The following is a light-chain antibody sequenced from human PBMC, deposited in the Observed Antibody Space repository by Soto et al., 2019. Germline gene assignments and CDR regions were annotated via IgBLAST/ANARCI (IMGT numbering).Light chain of an antibody. Sequence: LTQPPSVSVAPGQTARITCGGNDIGSKTVHWYQQKPGQAPVMVVYDDSARPSGIPERFSGSNSGNTATLTISRVEAGDEADFYCQVWDSTSDLLYVFGTGTKV. V-gene: IGLV3-21*02. CDR1: DIGSKT. J-gene: IGLJ1*01. CDR2: DDS. CDR3: QVWDSTSDLLYV.